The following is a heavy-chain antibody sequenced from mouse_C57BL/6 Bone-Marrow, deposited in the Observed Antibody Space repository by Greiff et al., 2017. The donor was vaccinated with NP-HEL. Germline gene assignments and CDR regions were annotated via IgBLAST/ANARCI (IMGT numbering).Heavy chain of an antibody. Sequence: QVQLQQPGTELVKPGASVKLSCKASGYTFTSYWMHWLKQRPGQGLEWIGNINPNTGGTNDNYKFETKATLTVDKSSSTDDMQLSSMTSEDGAVYYWERDSGDAFDYGGQGTTLTVTA. CDR2: INPNTGGT. J-gene: IGHJ2*01. CDR1: GYTFTSYW. CDR3: ERDSGDAFDY. D-gene: IGHD3-2*02. V-gene: IGHV1-53*01.